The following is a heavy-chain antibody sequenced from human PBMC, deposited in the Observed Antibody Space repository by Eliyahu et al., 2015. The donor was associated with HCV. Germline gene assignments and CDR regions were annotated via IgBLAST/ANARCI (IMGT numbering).Heavy chain of an antibody. J-gene: IGHJ4*02. CDR1: GVSFSSSGHY. D-gene: IGHD1-26*01. V-gene: IGHV4-39*01. CDR2: IYHSGST. CDR3: ARVGGIVQPYFDH. Sequence: GLVKLSETLSLTCTVSGVSFSSSGHYWGWIRQPPGKGLEWIGSIYHSGSTYYNPSLKSRVTLSVDTSKNHFSLNMTSVTATDTAVYYCARVGGIVQPYFDHWGQGTLVTVSS.